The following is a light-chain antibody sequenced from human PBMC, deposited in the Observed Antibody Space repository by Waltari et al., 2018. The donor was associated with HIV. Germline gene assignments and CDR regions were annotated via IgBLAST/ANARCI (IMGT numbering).Light chain of an antibody. CDR2: DVN. CDR3: CSYADNYPVV. CDR1: SSDVGGYNS. J-gene: IGLJ2*01. Sequence: QSALTQPRSVSGSPGQSVTISCTGTSSDVGGYNSVSWYQHHPGKAPKFMIYDVNKRPSGVPDHFSGSKSGNTASLTISGLQAEDEADYYCCSYADNYPVVFGGGTKLTVL. V-gene: IGLV2-11*01.